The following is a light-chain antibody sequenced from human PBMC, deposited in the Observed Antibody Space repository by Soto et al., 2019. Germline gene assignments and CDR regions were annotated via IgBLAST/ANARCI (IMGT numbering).Light chain of an antibody. CDR3: AAWDDSLNGVV. Sequence: QSVLTQPPSASGTPGQRVTISCSGSSSNIGGNTVNWYQQLPGTAPKLLIYSNNQRPSGVPDRFSGSKSGTSASLAISGHQSEDEADYYCAAWDDSLNGVVFGGGTKLTVL. V-gene: IGLV1-44*01. CDR2: SNN. J-gene: IGLJ2*01. CDR1: SSNIGGNT.